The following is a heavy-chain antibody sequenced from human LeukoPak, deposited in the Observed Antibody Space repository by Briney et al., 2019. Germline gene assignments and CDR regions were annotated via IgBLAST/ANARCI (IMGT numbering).Heavy chain of an antibody. CDR3: APGGDYCSSSSCPS. CDR2: ISSSSSYI. Sequence: PGGSLRLSCAASGFTFSSYSMNWVRQAPGKGLEWDSSISSSSSYIYYADSVKGRFTISRDNAKNSLYLQMNSLRAEDTAVYYCAPGGDYCSSSSCPSWGQGTIVTVSS. CDR1: GFTFSSYS. V-gene: IGHV3-21*04. J-gene: IGHJ3*01. D-gene: IGHD2-2*01.